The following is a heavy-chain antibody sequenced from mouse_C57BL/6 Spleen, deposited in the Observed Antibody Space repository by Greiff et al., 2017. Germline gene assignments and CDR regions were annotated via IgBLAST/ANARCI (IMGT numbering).Heavy chain of an antibody. CDR3: ARWGGNYPAWFAY. J-gene: IGHJ3*01. Sequence: VQLQQPGAELVRPGSSVKLSCKASGYTFTSYWMDWVKQRPGQGLEWIGNIYPSDSETHYNQKFKDKATLTVDKSSSTAYMQVSSLTSEDSAVYYCARWGGNYPAWFAYWGQGTLVTGSA. CDR1: GYTFTSYW. CDR2: IYPSDSET. V-gene: IGHV1-61*01. D-gene: IGHD2-1*01.